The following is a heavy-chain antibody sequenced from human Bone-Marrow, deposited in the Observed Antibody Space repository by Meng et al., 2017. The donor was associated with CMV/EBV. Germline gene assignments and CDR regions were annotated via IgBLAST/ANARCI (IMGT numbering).Heavy chain of an antibody. CDR1: GGSISSSTYY. Sequence: SETLSLTCTVSGGSISSSTYYWSWIRQPPGKGLEWIGYIYYSGSTNYNPSLKSRVTISVDTSKNQFSLKLSSVTAADTAVYYCARGYNWNHGDSFDLWGQGTLVTVSS. CDR3: ARGYNWNHGDSFDL. D-gene: IGHD1-14*01. V-gene: IGHV4-61*01. J-gene: IGHJ3*01. CDR2: IYYSGST.